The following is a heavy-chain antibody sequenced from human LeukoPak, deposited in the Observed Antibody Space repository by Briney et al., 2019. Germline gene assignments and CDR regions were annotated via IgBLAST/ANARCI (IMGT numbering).Heavy chain of an antibody. CDR2: IIPIFGTA. D-gene: IGHD3-22*01. V-gene: IGHV1-69*05. CDR1: GGTFSSYA. Sequence: ASVKVSCKASGGTFSSYAISWVRQAPGQGLEWMGGIIPIFGTANYAQKFQGRVTITTDESTSTAYMELSSLRSEDTAVYYCAREVVDYYDSSGEFDYWGQGTLVTVSS. J-gene: IGHJ4*02. CDR3: AREVVDYYDSSGEFDY.